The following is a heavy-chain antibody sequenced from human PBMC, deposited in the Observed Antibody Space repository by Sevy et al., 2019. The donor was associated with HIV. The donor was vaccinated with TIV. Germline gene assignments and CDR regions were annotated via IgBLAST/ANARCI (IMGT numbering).Heavy chain of an antibody. D-gene: IGHD3-3*01. Sequence: QLGGSLRLSCSASGFTFSSYAMHWVRQAPGKGLEYVSAISSNGGSTYYADSVKGRFTISRDNSKNTLYLQMSSLRAEDTAVYYCVKATYDFWSGGSYWGQGTLVTVSS. J-gene: IGHJ4*02. CDR3: VKATYDFWSGGSY. V-gene: IGHV3-64D*06. CDR2: ISSNGGST. CDR1: GFTFSSYA.